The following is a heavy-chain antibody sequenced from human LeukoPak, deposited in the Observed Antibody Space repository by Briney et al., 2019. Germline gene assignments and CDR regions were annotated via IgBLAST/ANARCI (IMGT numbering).Heavy chain of an antibody. CDR3: GRDDADVKNYGIQY. V-gene: IGHV3-66*01. D-gene: IGHD5-24*01. J-gene: IGHJ4*02. CDR1: GFTVSSNY. Sequence: PGGSLRLSCAASGFTVSSNYMRWVRQAPGKGLEWVSLIYSGGSTYYADSVKGRFIISRDNSKNTLFLQMSSLRVEDTAVYFCGRDDADVKNYGIQYWGQGTLVTVSS. CDR2: IYSGGST.